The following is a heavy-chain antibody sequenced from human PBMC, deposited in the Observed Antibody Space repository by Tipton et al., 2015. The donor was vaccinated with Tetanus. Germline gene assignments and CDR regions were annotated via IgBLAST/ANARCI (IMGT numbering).Heavy chain of an antibody. CDR1: EYNFRNYW. D-gene: IGHD3-22*01. Sequence: VQLVQSGAEVKKPGESLKISCKGSEYNFRNYWIAWVRQMPGKGLEWMGTIYPGDSDARYSPSFQGQVTISVDKSINTAYLQWGGLKASDTAMYYCAREPSSVHYFDYWGQGTLVPVSS. CDR3: AREPSSVHYFDY. J-gene: IGHJ4*02. V-gene: IGHV5-51*01. CDR2: IYPGDSDA.